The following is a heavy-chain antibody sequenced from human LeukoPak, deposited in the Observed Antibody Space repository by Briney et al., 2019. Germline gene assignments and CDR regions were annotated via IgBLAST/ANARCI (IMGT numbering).Heavy chain of an antibody. V-gene: IGHV3-23*01. CDR2: ISGSGGST. CDR3: AKVTAPDYYGSPPSYGMDV. Sequence: GGSLRLSCAASGFTFSSYAMSWLRQAPGKGLEWVSAISGSGGSTYYADSVKGRFTISRDNPKNTLYLQMNSLRAEDTAVYYCAKVTAPDYYGSPPSYGMDVWGQGTTVTVSS. CDR1: GFTFSSYA. J-gene: IGHJ6*02. D-gene: IGHD3-10*01.